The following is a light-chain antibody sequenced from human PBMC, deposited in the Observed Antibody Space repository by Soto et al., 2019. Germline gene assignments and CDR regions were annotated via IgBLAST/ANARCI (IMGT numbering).Light chain of an antibody. CDR3: AAWDDSLNGRV. CDR2: EVS. J-gene: IGLJ2*01. V-gene: IGLV2-14*01. Sequence: QSALTQPASVSGSPGQSITISCTGTSSDVGGYSRVSWYQHHPGKAPKLMIYEVSDRPSGVSNRFSGSKSGNTASLTISGLQAEDEADYYCAAWDDSLNGRVFGGGTKLTVL. CDR1: SSDVGGYSR.